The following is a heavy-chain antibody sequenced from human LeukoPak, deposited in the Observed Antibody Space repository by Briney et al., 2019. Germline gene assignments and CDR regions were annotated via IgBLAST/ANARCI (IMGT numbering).Heavy chain of an antibody. CDR1: GFSLSTSGVG. CDR2: IYWNDDK. CDR3: AHLDYYDSSGYYSNLHNWFDP. V-gene: IGHV2-5*01. D-gene: IGHD3-22*01. J-gene: IGHJ5*02. Sequence: SGPTLVKPTRTLTLTCTFSGFSLSTSGVGVGWIRQPPGKALEWLALIYWNDDKRYSPSLKSRLTITKDTSKNQVVLTMTNMDPVDTATYYCAHLDYYDSSGYYSNLHNWFDPWGQGTLVTVSS.